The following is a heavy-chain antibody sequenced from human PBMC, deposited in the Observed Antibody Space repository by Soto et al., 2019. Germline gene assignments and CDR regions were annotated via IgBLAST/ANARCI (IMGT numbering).Heavy chain of an antibody. CDR1: GFTFNNYA. Sequence: EVQMLESGGGLVQPGGSLSLSCAASGFTFNNYAMTWVRQAPGKGLEWVSTISGGGDTTTYADSVKGRFTVTRDGSKTTQYQQMSSLRAEDTALYYCAKGRCGSGSLTPRVDFWGQGTLVTVSS. CDR3: AKGRCGSGSLTPRVDF. J-gene: IGHJ4*02. V-gene: IGHV3-23*01. D-gene: IGHD3-10*01. CDR2: ISGGGDTT.